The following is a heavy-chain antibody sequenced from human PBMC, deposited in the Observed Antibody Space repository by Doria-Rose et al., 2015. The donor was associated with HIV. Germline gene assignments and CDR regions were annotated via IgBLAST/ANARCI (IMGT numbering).Heavy chain of an antibody. V-gene: IGHV3-30*03. CDR1: GSTLSNTG. J-gene: IGHJ4*02. Sequence: QVQLVESGGGVVQPGRSLRLSCAASGSTLSNTGMHWVRQAPGKGLEWVAVVSYDGITKYYADCVRCRFTISRDNSQNTLYLEVNSLRAEDTAVYYCARDGSGRSLDYWGQGTLVTVSS. CDR3: ARDGSGRSLDY. CDR2: VSYDGITK. D-gene: IGHD1-26*01.